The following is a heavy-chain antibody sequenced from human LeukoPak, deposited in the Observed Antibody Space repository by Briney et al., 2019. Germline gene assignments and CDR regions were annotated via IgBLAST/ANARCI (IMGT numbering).Heavy chain of an antibody. J-gene: IGHJ5*02. CDR3: ARDAPDIVVVVAATDLFDP. V-gene: IGHV1-18*01. CDR1: GYTFTSYG. CDR2: ISAYNGNT. Sequence: ASVKVSCKASGYTFTSYGISWVRQAPGQGLDWMGWISAYNGNTNYAQKLQGRVTMTTDTSTSTAYMELRSLRSDDTAVYYCARDAPDIVVVVAATDLFDPWGQGTLVTVSS. D-gene: IGHD2-15*01.